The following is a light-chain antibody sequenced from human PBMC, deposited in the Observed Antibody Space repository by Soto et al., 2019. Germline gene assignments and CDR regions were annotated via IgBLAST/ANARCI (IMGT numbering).Light chain of an antibody. J-gene: IGLJ2*01. CDR1: SSDVGGYNY. CDR2: EVS. V-gene: IGLV2-8*01. CDR3: SSYAGSNNFV. Sequence: QSALTQPPSASGSPGQSVTISCTGTSSDVGGYNYVSWYPQHPGKAPKLMIYEVSKRPSGVPDRFSGSKSGNTASLTVSGLQAEYEADYYCSSYAGSNNFVFGGGTKLTVL.